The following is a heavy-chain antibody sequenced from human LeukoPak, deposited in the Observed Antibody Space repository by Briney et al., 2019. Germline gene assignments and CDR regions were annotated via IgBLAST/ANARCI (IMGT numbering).Heavy chain of an antibody. D-gene: IGHD3-22*01. J-gene: IGHJ4*02. V-gene: IGHV4-59*01. CDR3: ARDRRQYYYDSSGYYYYFDY. CDR2: IYYSGST. CDR1: GGSISSYY. Sequence: SETLSLTCTVSGGSISSYYWSWIRQPPGKGLEWIGYIYYSGSTNYNPSLKSRVTISVDTSKNQFSLKLSSVTAAGTAVYYCARDRRQYYYDSSGYYYYFDYWGQGTLVTVSS.